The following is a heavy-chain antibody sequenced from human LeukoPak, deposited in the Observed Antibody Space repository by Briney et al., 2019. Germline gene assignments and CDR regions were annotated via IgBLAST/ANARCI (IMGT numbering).Heavy chain of an antibody. V-gene: IGHV3-74*01. J-gene: IGHJ4*02. CDR1: GFTFSSYW. CDR3: ARGTAAEAGIDY. CDR2: IDSDGSST. Sequence: GGSLRLSCAASGFTFSSYWMHWVRQAPGKGLVWVSHIDSDGSSTTYGDPAKGRFTISRDNAKNTLYLQMSSLRVGDTAVYYCARGTAAEAGIDYWGQGTLVTVSS. D-gene: IGHD6-13*01.